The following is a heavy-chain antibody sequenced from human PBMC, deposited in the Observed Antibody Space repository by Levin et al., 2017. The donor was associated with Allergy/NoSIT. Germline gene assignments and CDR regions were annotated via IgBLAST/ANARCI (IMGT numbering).Heavy chain of an antibody. D-gene: IGHD3-16*01. CDR1: GFTFSSYE. J-gene: IGHJ6*03. CDR3: ARDGGAEVYSNYYYYMDV. CDR2: ISSSGSTI. Sequence: LSLTCAASGFTFSSYEMNWVRQAPGKGLEWVSYISSSGSTIYYADSVKGRFTISRDNAKNSLYLQMNSLRAEDTAVYYCARDGGAEVYSNYYYYMDVWGKGTTVTVSS. V-gene: IGHV3-48*03.